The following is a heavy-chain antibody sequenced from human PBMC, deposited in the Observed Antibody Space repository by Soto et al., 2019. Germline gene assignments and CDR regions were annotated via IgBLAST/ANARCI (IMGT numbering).Heavy chain of an antibody. CDR3: ARERGIYYYDSSGYFQDAFDI. D-gene: IGHD3-22*01. CDR2: INPSGGST. CDR1: GYTITSYY. J-gene: IGHJ3*02. Sequence: ASVKVSCKASGYTITSYYMHWVRQAPGQGLEWMGIINPSGGSTSYAQKFQGRVTMTRDTSTSTVYMELSSLRSEDTAVYYCARERGIYYYDSSGYFQDAFDIWGQGTMVTVSS. V-gene: IGHV1-46*01.